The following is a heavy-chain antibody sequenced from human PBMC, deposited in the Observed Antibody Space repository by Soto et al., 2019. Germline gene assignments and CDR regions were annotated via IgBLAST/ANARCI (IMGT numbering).Heavy chain of an antibody. CDR2: ISYDGSNK. J-gene: IGHJ6*02. CDR1: GFTFSSYA. CDR3: ARAMATFYYYYYGMDV. V-gene: IGHV3-30-3*01. D-gene: IGHD5-12*01. Sequence: QVQLAESGGGVVQPGRSLRLSCAASGFTFSSYAMHWVRQAPGKGLEWVAVISYDGSNKYYADSVKGRFTISRDNSKNTLYLQMNSLRAEDTAVYYCARAMATFYYYYYGMDVWGRGTTVTVSS.